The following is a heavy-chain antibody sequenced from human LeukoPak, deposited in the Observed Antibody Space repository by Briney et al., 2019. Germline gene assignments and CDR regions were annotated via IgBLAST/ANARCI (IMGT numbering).Heavy chain of an antibody. CDR2: INNVGSHI. J-gene: IGHJ4*02. D-gene: IGHD1-26*01. CDR3: SRDPTYYLRYGYFDY. V-gene: IGHV3-21*01. Sequence: KPGGSLRLSCAASGFTVSSNYMSWVRQAPGKGLEWVSSINNVGSHIYYAGSVKGRFTISRDNTKNSLYLQMNSLRAEDTAVYYCSRDPTYYLRYGYFDYWGQGALVTVSS. CDR1: GFTVSSNY.